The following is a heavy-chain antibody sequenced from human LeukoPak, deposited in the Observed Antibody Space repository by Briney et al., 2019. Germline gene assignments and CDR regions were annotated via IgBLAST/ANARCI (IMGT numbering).Heavy chain of an antibody. V-gene: IGHV3-21*03. CDR2: ISSSSSYI. J-gene: IGHJ3*02. CDR3: ERDHYDSLKNSHGDAFDI. Sequence: GGSLRLSCAASGFTFSSYSMNWVRQAPGKGLEWVSSISSSSSYIYYADSVKGRFTISRDNAKNSLYLQMNSLRAEDTAVYYCERDHYDSLKNSHGDAFDIWGQGTMVTVSS. CDR1: GFTFSSYS. D-gene: IGHD3-22*01.